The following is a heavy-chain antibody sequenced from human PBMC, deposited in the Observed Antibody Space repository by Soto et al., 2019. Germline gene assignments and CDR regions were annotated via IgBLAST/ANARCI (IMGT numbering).Heavy chain of an antibody. Sequence: EVQLLESGGGLVQPGGSLRLSCAASGFTFSSYAMNWVRQAPGKGLEWVSVISGSGDSTYFAESVKGRFTISRDNSKNTLYLQMNSLSAEDTAIYYCAKRGIGAYFDYWGQGTLVTVSS. CDR1: GFTFSSYA. CDR3: AKRGIGAYFDY. J-gene: IGHJ4*02. D-gene: IGHD3-16*01. V-gene: IGHV3-23*01. CDR2: ISGSGDST.